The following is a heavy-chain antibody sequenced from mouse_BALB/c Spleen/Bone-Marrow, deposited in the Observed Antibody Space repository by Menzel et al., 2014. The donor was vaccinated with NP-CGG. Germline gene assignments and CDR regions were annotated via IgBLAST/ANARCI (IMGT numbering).Heavy chain of an antibody. CDR2: INPSTGYT. J-gene: IGHJ4*01. CDR3: ARKGYGNYHYYAMDY. V-gene: IGHV1-7*01. D-gene: IGHD2-1*01. CDR1: GYTFTGYW. Sequence: QVQLQQPGAELAKPGASVKMSCKASGYTFTGYWMYWIKQRPGQGLEWIGYINPSTGYTEYNQKFKDKATLTADKSSNTAYMQLSSLTSEDSAVYYCARKGYGNYHYYAMDYWGQGTSVTVSS.